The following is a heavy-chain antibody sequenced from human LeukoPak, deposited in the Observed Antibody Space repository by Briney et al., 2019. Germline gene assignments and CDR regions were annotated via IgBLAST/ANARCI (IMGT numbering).Heavy chain of an antibody. CDR3: ARDLVVPAAIQGYDAFDI. Sequence: GGSLRLSCAASGFTFSSYNMNWVRQAPGKGLEWVSYISSSSSTIYYADSVKGRFTISRDNAKNSLYLQMNSLRAEDTAVYYCARDLVVPAAIQGYDAFDIWGQGTMVTVSS. D-gene: IGHD2-2*01. J-gene: IGHJ3*02. V-gene: IGHV3-48*01. CDR2: ISSSSSTI. CDR1: GFTFSSYN.